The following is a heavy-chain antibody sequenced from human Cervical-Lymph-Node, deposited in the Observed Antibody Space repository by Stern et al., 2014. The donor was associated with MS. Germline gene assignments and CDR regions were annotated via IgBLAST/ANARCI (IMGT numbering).Heavy chain of an antibody. CDR3: ARDRLDTVTTYNYYYGMDV. CDR2: IYYSGST. J-gene: IGHJ6*02. D-gene: IGHD4-17*01. CDR1: GGSISSGGYY. V-gene: IGHV4-31*03. Sequence: QLQLQESGPGLVKPSQTLSLTCTVSGGSISSGGYYWSWIRQHPGKGLEWIGYIYYSGSTYYNPSLKSRVTISVDTSKNQFSLKLSSVTAADTAVYYCARDRLDTVTTYNYYYGMDVWGQGTTVTVSS.